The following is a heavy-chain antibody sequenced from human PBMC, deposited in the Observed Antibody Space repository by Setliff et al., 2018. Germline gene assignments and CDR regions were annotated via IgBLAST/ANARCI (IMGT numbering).Heavy chain of an antibody. J-gene: IGHJ6*02. CDR1: GYTLTRHD. V-gene: IGHV1-58*01. Sequence: SVKVSCKASGYTLTRHDLNWVRQAPGQRLEWIGWIVVGSGNTNYAQKFQERVTITRDMSTSTAYMELSSLRSEDTAVYYCAAEGRVGVPAANYYYYYGMDVWGQGTTVTVSS. CDR2: IVVGSGNT. D-gene: IGHD2-2*01. CDR3: AAEGRVGVPAANYYYYYGMDV.